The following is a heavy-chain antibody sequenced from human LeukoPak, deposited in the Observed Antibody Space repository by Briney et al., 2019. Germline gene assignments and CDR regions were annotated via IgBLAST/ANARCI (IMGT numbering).Heavy chain of an antibody. D-gene: IGHD6-19*01. CDR2: ISSSGSTI. Sequence: QPGGSLRLSCAASGFTFSSYEMNWVRQAPGKGLEWVSYISSSGSTIYYADSVKGRFTISRDNAKNSVYLQMNSLRAEDTAVYYCARSWLAVAGTEYWGQGTLVTVSS. V-gene: IGHV3-48*03. CDR3: ARSWLAVAGTEY. J-gene: IGHJ4*02. CDR1: GFTFSSYE.